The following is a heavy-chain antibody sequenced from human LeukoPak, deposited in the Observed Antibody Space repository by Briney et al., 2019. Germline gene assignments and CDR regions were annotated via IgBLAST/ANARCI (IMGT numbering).Heavy chain of an antibody. D-gene: IGHD2-15*01. V-gene: IGHV4-38-2*01. CDR3: ARLRYCSGGTCYRFDY. CDR1: GYSISSGYY. J-gene: IGHJ4*02. Sequence: PSETLSLTCAVSGYSISSGYYWGWIRQPPVKGLEWIGSIYHSGSTYYNPSLKSRVTISVDTSKNQFSLKLSSVTAADTAVYYCARLRYCSGGTCYRFDYWGQGTLVTVSS. CDR2: IYHSGST.